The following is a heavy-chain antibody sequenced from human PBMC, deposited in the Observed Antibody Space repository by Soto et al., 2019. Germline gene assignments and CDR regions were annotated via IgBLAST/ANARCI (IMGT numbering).Heavy chain of an antibody. V-gene: IGHV3-9*01. Sequence: EVQLVESGGGLVQPGRSLRLSCAASGFTFDDYAMHWVRQAPGKGLEWVSGISWDSGSIDYADSVKGRFTISRDNAKNSLYLQMNSLRAEDTALYYCAKDMNVAVAGPYYYYYGMDVWGQGTTVTVSS. CDR2: ISWDSGSI. J-gene: IGHJ6*02. CDR3: AKDMNVAVAGPYYYYYGMDV. D-gene: IGHD6-19*01. CDR1: GFTFDDYA.